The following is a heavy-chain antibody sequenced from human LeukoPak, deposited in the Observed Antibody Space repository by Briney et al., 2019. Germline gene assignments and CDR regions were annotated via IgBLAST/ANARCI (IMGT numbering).Heavy chain of an antibody. CDR3: ATPLYRYSGSYSNFDY. Sequence: PSETLSLTCTVSGGSISSYYWSWIRQPPGKGLEWIGYIYYSGSTNYNPSLKSRVTISVDTSKNQFSLKLSSVTAADTAVYYCATPLYRYSGSYSNFDYWGQGTLVTVSS. CDR2: IYYSGST. CDR1: GGSISSYY. J-gene: IGHJ4*02. V-gene: IGHV4-59*08. D-gene: IGHD1-26*01.